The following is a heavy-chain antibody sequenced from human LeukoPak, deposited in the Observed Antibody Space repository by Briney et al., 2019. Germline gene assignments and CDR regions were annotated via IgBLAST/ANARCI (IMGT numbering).Heavy chain of an antibody. Sequence: PSQTLSLTCTVSGGSISSGDYYWSWIRQPPGKGLEWIGYIYYSGSTYYNPSLKSRVTISVDTSKNQSSLKLSSVTAADTAVYYCARLINYYDSAYGKDAFDIWGQGTMVTVSS. CDR3: ARLINYYDSAYGKDAFDI. D-gene: IGHD3-22*01. CDR2: IYYSGST. CDR1: GGSISSGDYY. J-gene: IGHJ3*02. V-gene: IGHV4-30-4*01.